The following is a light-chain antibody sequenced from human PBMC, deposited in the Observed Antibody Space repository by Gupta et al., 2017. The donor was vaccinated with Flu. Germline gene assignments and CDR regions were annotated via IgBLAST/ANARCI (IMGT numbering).Light chain of an antibody. CDR3: QKYGTSPLT. V-gene: IGKV3-20*01. CDR2: GAS. CDR1: QSVGSSY. Sequence: EIVLTQSPGILSLSPGERATLSCRASQSVGSSYLAWYQQKPGQAPSLLIYGASSRATGIPDRFSGSGSGTDFTLTISRLEPEDFEVYYCQKYGTSPLTFGGGTKVEI. J-gene: IGKJ4*01.